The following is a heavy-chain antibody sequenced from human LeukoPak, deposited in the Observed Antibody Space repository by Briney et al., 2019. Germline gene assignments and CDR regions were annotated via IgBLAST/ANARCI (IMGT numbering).Heavy chain of an antibody. D-gene: IGHD3-22*01. V-gene: IGHV3-43*02. J-gene: IGHJ4*02. CDR1: GFTFADYA. Sequence: PGGSLRLSCAASGFTFADYAIHWVRQAPGGGLEWVSLTSGDGGTTYYADSVKGRFTISRDNAKNSLYLQMNSLRAEDTAVYYCAREGPYYDTSGYDIIDYWGQGTLVAVSS. CDR2: TSGDGGTT. CDR3: AREGPYYDTSGYDIIDY.